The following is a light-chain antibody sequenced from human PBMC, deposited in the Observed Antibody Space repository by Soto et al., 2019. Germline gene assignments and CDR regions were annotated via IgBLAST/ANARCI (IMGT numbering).Light chain of an antibody. CDR2: AAS. CDR3: QEYRKWALFT. J-gene: IGKJ3*01. V-gene: IGKV3-15*01. CDR1: QSVSTN. Sequence: EIVVTQSPGILSVSPGDRATLSCRASQSVSTNLAWYQQKPGQAPTLLIYAASTRATGIPARFTGSGSGTDFPITISSLQSEGFAVYYCQEYRKWALFTFGPGTRVEIK.